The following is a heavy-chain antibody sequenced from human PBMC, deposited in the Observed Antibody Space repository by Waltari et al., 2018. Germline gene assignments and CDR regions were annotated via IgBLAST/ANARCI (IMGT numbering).Heavy chain of an antibody. D-gene: IGHD3-3*01. V-gene: IGHV4-34*01. CDR1: GGSFSGYY. CDR2: INHSGST. J-gene: IGHJ6*02. Sequence: QVQLQQWGAGLLKPSETLSLTCAVYGGSFSGYYWSWIRQPPGKGLEWIGEINHSGSTNYNPSLKSRVTISVDTSKNQFSLKLSSVTAADTAVYYCARPDGYDFWSGFSYYYGMDVWGQGTTVTVSS. CDR3: ARPDGYDFWSGFSYYYGMDV.